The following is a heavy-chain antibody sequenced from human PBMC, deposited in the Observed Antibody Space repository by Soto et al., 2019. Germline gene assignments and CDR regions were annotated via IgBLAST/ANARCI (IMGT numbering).Heavy chain of an antibody. V-gene: IGHV1-46*01. Sequence: ASVKVSCKASGYTFTSYYVHWVRQAPGQGLEWMGIINPSGGSTRYAQKFQGRVTMTRDTSTSTVYMELSSLRSEDTAVYYCAGNLSPDDKRKLWYGGRETRVTVSS. CDR1: GYTFTSYY. D-gene: IGHD2-15*01. CDR2: INPSGGST. J-gene: IGHJ4*02. CDR3: AGNLSPDDKRKLWY.